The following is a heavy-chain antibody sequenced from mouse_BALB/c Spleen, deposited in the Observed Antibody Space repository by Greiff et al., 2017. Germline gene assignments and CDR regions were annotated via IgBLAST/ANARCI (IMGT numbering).Heavy chain of an antibody. Sequence: EVQLQQSGPELVKPGASVKISCKASGYSFTGYYMHWVKQSHVKSLEWIGRINPYNGATSYNQNFKDKASLTVDKSSSTAYMELHSLTSEDSAVYYCAREGNVYFDYWGQGTTLTVSS. J-gene: IGHJ2*01. CDR3: AREGNVYFDY. V-gene: IGHV1-31*01. CDR1: GYSFTGYY. CDR2: INPYNGAT.